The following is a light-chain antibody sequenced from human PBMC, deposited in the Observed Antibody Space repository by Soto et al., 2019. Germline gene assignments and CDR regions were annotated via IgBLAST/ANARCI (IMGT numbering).Light chain of an antibody. V-gene: IGKV3D-15*01. CDR2: GAS. CDR3: QQYENWGIT. CDR1: QSVSSN. J-gene: IGKJ5*01. Sequence: EIVMTQSPDTLSVSPGERATLSCRASQSVSSNLAWYQQKPGQAPRLLVYGASTRDTGIPARFSGSGSGTEFILTISSLQSEDFAVYYCQQYENWGITFGQGTRLEIK.